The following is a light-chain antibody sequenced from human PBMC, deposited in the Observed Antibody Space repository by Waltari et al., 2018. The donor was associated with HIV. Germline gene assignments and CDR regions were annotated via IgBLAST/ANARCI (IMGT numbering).Light chain of an antibody. CDR2: DVS. CDR3: SSYTTSSTYV. Sequence: QSALTQPASVSGSPGQSITISCTGTSSDVGIYNYVSWYRQHSGKAPKLMIYDVSNRPSGVSNRFAGSKSVDTASLTIFGLQAEDEADYYCSSYTTSSTYVFGTGTKVTVL. CDR1: SSDVGIYNY. J-gene: IGLJ1*01. V-gene: IGLV2-14*03.